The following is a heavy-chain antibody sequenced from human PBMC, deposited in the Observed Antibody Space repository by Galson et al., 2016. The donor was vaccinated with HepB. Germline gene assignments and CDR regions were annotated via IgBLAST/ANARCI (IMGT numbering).Heavy chain of an antibody. Sequence: SLRLSCAASGFSFRYYAIHWVRQPPGKGLEWVAMVSKDGSNKDYADSVKGRCIISRDNFKNTLSLQMNSLREEDTAVYYCARSSLNWNYFDYWGQGTLVTVSS. CDR2: VSKDGSNK. CDR1: GFSFRYYA. V-gene: IGHV3-30-3*01. D-gene: IGHD1-1*01. CDR3: ARSSLNWNYFDY. J-gene: IGHJ4*02.